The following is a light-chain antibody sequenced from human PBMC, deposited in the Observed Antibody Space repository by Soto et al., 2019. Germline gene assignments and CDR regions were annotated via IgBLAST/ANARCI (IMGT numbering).Light chain of an antibody. Sequence: EIVMTQSPVTLSVSPGERATLSCRASQSVSSNLAWYQQKPGQAPRLLIYGASTRATGVPARFSGSGSGTEFTLTISSLQSEVFAVYYCQHYNIWPPWTFGQGTKVEIK. CDR1: QSVSSN. CDR2: GAS. V-gene: IGKV3-15*01. J-gene: IGKJ1*01. CDR3: QHYNIWPPWT.